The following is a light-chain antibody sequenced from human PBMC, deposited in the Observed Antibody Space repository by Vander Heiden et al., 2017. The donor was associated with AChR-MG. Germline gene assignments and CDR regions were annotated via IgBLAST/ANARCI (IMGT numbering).Light chain of an antibody. Sequence: DIQMTQSPSSLSASVGDRVTITCRASQSISSYLNWYQQKPGKAPKLLIYAASSWQSGVPSRFSGSGYGTDFTLTISSRQQEDFAAYYCQQNYSNPPLTFGGGTKVEIK. CDR1: QSISSY. CDR3: QQNYSNPPLT. CDR2: AAS. V-gene: IGKV1-39*01. J-gene: IGKJ4*01.